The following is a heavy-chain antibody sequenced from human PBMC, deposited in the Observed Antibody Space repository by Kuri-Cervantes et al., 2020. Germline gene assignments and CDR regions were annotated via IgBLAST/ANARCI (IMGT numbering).Heavy chain of an antibody. CDR1: GGSFSGYY. V-gene: IGHV4-34*01. J-gene: IGHJ6*02. D-gene: IGHD3-9*01. Sequence: GSLRLSCAVYGGSFSGYYWSWIRQPPGKGLEWIGEINHSGSTNYNPSLKCRVTISVDTSKNQFSLKLSSVTAADTAVYYCARGMYYDILTGYYPRYGMDVWGQGTTVTVSS. CDR2: INHSGST. CDR3: ARGMYYDILTGYYPRYGMDV.